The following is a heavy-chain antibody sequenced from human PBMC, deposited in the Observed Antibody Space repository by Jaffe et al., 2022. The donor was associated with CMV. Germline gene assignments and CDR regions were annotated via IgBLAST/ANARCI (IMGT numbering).Heavy chain of an antibody. CDR1: GFTFSSYS. V-gene: IGHV3-21*01. CDR2: ISSSSSYI. J-gene: IGHJ6*02. Sequence: EVQLVESGGGLVKPGGSLRLSCAASGFTFSSYSMNWVRQAPGKGLEWVSSISSSSSYIYYADSVKGRFTISRDNAKNSLYLQMNSLRAEDTAVYYCAREPEIVVVVAAPYGMDVWGQGTTVTVSS. D-gene: IGHD2-15*01. CDR3: AREPEIVVVVAAPYGMDV.